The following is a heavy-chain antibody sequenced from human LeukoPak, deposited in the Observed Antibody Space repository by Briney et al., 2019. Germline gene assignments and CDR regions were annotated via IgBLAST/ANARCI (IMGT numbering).Heavy chain of an antibody. J-gene: IGHJ4*02. V-gene: IGHV3-33*01. D-gene: IGHD4-17*01. CDR3: ARAGYGDPHFDF. CDR2: IWYDGSNK. Sequence: GGSLRLSCAASGFTFSNYGMHWVRQAPGKVLGWVAAIWYDGSNKYYGDSVKGRFTISRDNSKNTLYLQMNSLRAEDTAAYYCARAGYGDPHFDFWGQGTLVTVSS. CDR1: GFTFSNYG.